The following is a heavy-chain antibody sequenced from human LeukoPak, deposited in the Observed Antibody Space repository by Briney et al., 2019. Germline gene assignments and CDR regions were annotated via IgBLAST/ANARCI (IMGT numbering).Heavy chain of an antibody. CDR1: GGSISRYY. J-gene: IGHJ6*02. V-gene: IGHV4-4*07. Sequence: PSETLSLTCTISGGSISRYYWIWIRQPAGKGLEYIGRIYSSGSTNYNPSLKSRVTMSVDTSKNQFSLKLSSVTAADTAVYYCARDWIWVGAGYGLDVWGQGTTVVVSS. CDR2: IYSSGST. CDR3: ARDWIWVGAGYGLDV. D-gene: IGHD3-10*01.